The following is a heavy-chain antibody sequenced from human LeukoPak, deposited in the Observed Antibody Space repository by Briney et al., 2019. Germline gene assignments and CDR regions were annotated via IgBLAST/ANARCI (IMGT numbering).Heavy chain of an antibody. Sequence: SEALSLTCGVSGGSITSTNWWCWVRQPPGQGLEWIGEVSLSGLTNYNPSLSSRVIMALDTSKNHLSLTLTSVTAADTAVYYCSRENGAFSPFGYWGQGTLVTVPS. CDR2: VSLSGLT. V-gene: IGHV4-4*02. CDR1: GGSITSTNW. CDR3: SRENGAFSPFGY. D-gene: IGHD2-8*01. J-gene: IGHJ4*02.